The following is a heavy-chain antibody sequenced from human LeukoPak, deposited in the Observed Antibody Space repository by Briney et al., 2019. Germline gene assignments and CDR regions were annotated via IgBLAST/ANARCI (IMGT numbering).Heavy chain of an antibody. CDR2: FDPEDGET. V-gene: IGHV1-24*01. J-gene: IGHJ3*02. CDR1: GYTLTKLS. D-gene: IGHD3-10*01. Sequence: ASVKVSCKVSGYTLTKLSMHWVRQAPGKGLEWMGGFDPEDGETIYAQKFQGRVTMTEDTSTDTAYMELSSLRSEDTAVYYCATGPRGVERVAFDIWGQGTMVTVSS. CDR3: ATGPRGVERVAFDI.